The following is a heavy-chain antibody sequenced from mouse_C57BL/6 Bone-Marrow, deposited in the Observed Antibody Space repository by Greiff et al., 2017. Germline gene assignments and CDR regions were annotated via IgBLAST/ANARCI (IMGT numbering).Heavy chain of an antibody. Sequence: VQGVESGAELVKPGASVKMSCKASGYTFTTYPIEWMKQNHGKSLEWIGNFHPYNDDTKYNEKFKGKATLTVEKSSSTVYLELSRLTSDDSAVYYCARYDYDGYCFDYWGQGTTLTVSS. CDR1: GYTFTTYP. CDR2: FHPYNDDT. CDR3: ARYDYDGYCFDY. D-gene: IGHD2-4*01. J-gene: IGHJ2*01. V-gene: IGHV1-47*01.